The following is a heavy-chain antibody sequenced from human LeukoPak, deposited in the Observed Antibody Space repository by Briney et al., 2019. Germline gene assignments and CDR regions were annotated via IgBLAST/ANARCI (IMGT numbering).Heavy chain of an antibody. CDR3: AKVKQWLVFTPHDAFDI. Sequence: GGSLRLSCAASGFTFSSYAMSWVRQAPGKGLEWVSAISGSGGSTYYADSVKGRFTISSDNSKNTLYLQMNSLRAEDPAEYYSAKVKQWLVFTPHDAFDIWGQGTMVTVSS. D-gene: IGHD6-19*01. CDR2: ISGSGGST. V-gene: IGHV3-23*01. CDR1: GFTFSSYA. J-gene: IGHJ3*02.